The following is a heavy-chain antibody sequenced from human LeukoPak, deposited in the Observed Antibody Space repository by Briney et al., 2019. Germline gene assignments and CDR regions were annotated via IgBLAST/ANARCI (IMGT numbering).Heavy chain of an antibody. J-gene: IGHJ6*03. CDR3: AKGNSYMDV. V-gene: IGHV3-7*03. Sequence: GGSLRLSCAASGFTLSRYWMSWVRQAPGKGLEWVANINQDGSESYSVDSVKGRFTFSRDNAKNTLYLQMNSRRAEDTAVYYCAKGNSYMDVWGKGTTVTVSS. CDR2: INQDGSES. CDR1: GFTLSRYW.